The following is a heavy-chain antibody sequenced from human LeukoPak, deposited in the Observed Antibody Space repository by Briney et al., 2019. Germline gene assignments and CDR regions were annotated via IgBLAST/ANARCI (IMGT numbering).Heavy chain of an antibody. CDR3: ARERYGNYN. V-gene: IGHV5-51*04. D-gene: IGHD4-17*01. J-gene: IGHJ4*02. Sequence: GESLQISCKGSGYSFTSYWIGWVRQMPGKGLEWMGIIYPGDSDTRYSPSFQGQVTISADKPISTAYLQWSSLRAEDTAVYYCARERYGNYNWGQGTLVTVSS. CDR1: GYSFTSYW. CDR2: IYPGDSDT.